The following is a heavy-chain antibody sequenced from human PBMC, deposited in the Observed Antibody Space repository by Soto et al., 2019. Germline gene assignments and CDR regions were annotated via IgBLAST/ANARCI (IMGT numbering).Heavy chain of an antibody. V-gene: IGHV4-34*01. CDR3: ARGPKLNY. CDR2: INHSGST. J-gene: IGHJ4*02. CDR1: GGSFSCYY. Sequence: PSETLSLTCAVYGGSFSCYYWSWIRQPPGKGLEWIGEINHSGSTNYNPSLKSRVTISVDTSKNQFSLKLSSVTAADTAVYYCARGPKLNYWGQGTLVTVSS.